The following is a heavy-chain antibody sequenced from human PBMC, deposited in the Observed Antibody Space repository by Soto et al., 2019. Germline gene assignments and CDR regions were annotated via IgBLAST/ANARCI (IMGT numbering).Heavy chain of an antibody. CDR1: GGSVNGYY. CDR3: ATRITVFGLLIPPFDP. Sequence: SETLSLTFAVYGGSVNGYYWTWTRQPPGKGLGWIEEINQTGGTHYNPSIKSRVTLSAXXXXXXFXLXLXXXPAPXTAIHVCATRITVFGLLIPPFDPWGQGTQVTVS. V-gene: IGHV4-34*01. J-gene: IGHJ5*02. CDR2: INQTGGT. D-gene: IGHD3-3*01.